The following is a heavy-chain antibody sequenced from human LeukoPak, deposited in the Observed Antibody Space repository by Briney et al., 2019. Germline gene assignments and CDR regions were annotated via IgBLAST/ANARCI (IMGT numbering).Heavy chain of an antibody. CDR3: ARHSEGYYYDSSGYYPIFWGY. V-gene: IGHV1-8*01. J-gene: IGHJ4*02. CDR2: MNPNSGNT. Sequence: GASVKVSCKASGHTFTSYDINWVRQATGQGLEWMGWMNPNSGNTGYAQKFQGRVTMTRNTSISTAYMELSSLRSEDTAVYYCARHSEGYYYDSSGYYPIFWGYWGQGTLVTVSS. CDR1: GHTFTSYD. D-gene: IGHD3-22*01.